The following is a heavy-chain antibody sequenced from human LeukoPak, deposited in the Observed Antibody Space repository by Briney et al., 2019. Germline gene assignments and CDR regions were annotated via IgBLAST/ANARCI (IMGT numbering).Heavy chain of an antibody. Sequence: PSETLSLTCTVSGGSISDCYWSWIRQPPGKGLEWIGYSYYSGSTNYNPSLKSRVTISVDTSKNQFFLNLTSMTTADKAVYFCASGGWQCGAFYWYFDFWGRGTLVTVSS. D-gene: IGHD3-16*01. J-gene: IGHJ2*01. CDR2: SYYSGST. CDR1: GGSISDCY. V-gene: IGHV4-59*01. CDR3: ASGGWQCGAFYWYFDF.